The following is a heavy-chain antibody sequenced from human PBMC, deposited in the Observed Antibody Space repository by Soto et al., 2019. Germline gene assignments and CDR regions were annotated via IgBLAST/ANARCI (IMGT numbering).Heavy chain of an antibody. CDR1: GFTFSNFA. CDR2: FSGSGGTT. J-gene: IGHJ4*02. Sequence: EVQLLESGGGLVQPGGSLRLSCAASGFTFSNFAMSWVLQAPGKGLEWVSGFSGSGGTTYYADSVKGRFTISRDISTNTLYLQMNSLGAEDTAVYYCAKDVTTTGGMFDFWGQGTRVTVSS. CDR3: AKDVTTTGGMFDF. V-gene: IGHV3-23*01. D-gene: IGHD4-17*01.